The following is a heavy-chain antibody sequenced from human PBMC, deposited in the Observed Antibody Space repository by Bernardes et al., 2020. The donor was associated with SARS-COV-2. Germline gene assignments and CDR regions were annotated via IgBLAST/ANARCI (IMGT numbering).Heavy chain of an antibody. Sequence: GGSLRLSCAASGFTVSSNYMSWVRQAPGKGLEWVSVIYSGGSTYYADSVKGRFTISRDNSKNTLYLQMNSLRAEDTAVYYCARDKLIAAAGGADDYYYYGMDVWGQGTTVTVSS. J-gene: IGHJ6*02. CDR1: GFTVSSNY. CDR3: ARDKLIAAAGGADDYYYYGMDV. CDR2: IYSGGST. V-gene: IGHV3-53*01. D-gene: IGHD6-13*01.